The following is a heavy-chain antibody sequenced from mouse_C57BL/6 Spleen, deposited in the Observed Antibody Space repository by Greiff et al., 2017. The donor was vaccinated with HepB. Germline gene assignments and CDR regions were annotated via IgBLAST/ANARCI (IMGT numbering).Heavy chain of an antibody. CDR1: GFTFSSYG. V-gene: IGHV5-6*01. D-gene: IGHD3-2*02. Sequence: EVKLVESGGDLVKPGGSLKLSCAASGFTFSSYGMSWVRQTPDKRLEWVATISSGGSYTYYPDSVKVRFTISRDNAKNTLYLQMSSLKSEDTSMYYCARHAQATDYWGQGTTLTVSS. CDR3: ARHAQATDY. CDR2: ISSGGSYT. J-gene: IGHJ2*01.